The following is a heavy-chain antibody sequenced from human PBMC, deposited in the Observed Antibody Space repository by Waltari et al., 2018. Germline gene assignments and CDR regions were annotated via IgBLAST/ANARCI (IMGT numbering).Heavy chain of an antibody. J-gene: IGHJ5*02. CDR2: VYRSGRT. Sequence: QLQLQESGPGLVKPSGTLSLRCAVSGDSMSSTYWWSWVRQSPQKGLEWIGQVYRSGRTNYNPSFASRVTITIDTSNNQFSPKVTSATAADTAVYYCARDRGRGLYLDTWGPGTLVTVSP. D-gene: IGHD2-15*01. CDR3: ARDRGRGLYLDT. CDR1: GDSMSSTYW. V-gene: IGHV4-4*02.